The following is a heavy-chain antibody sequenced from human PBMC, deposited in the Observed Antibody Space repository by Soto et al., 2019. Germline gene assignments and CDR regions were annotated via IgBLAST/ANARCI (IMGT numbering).Heavy chain of an antibody. CDR3: ARDRAIVVVVGETTFGPSNRAQYGMDV. Sequence: QVQLVQSGAEVKKPGSSVKVSCKASGGTFSSYAISWVRQAPGQGLEWMGGIIPIFGTANYAQKVQGRVTITADESTSTANMELRSLRSEDTAVYYCARDRAIVVVVGETTFGPSNRAQYGMDVWGQGTTVTVSS. V-gene: IGHV1-69*01. CDR2: IIPIFGTA. J-gene: IGHJ6*02. CDR1: GGTFSSYA. D-gene: IGHD2-15*01.